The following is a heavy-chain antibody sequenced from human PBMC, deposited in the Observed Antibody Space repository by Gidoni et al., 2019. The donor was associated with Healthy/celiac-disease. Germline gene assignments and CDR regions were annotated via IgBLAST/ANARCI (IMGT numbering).Heavy chain of an antibody. D-gene: IGHD2-15*01. CDR2: IIPILGIA. CDR3: ARDTEPLLTGPSYGMDV. J-gene: IGHJ6*02. V-gene: IGHV1-69*04. CDR1: GGTFSSYT. Sequence: GSSVKVSCKASGGTFSSYTISWVRQAPGQGLEWMGRIIPILGIANYAQKFQGRVTITADKSTSTAYMELSSLRSEDTAVYYCARDTEPLLTGPSYGMDVWGQGTTVTVSS.